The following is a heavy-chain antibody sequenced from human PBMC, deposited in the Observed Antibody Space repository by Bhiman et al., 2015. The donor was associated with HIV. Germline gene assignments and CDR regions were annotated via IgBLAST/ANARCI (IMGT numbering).Heavy chain of an antibody. D-gene: IGHD4-11*01. CDR3: ARNHRSSNWLGIFYYYMDV. V-gene: IGHV3-66*02. CDR2: IYNSGGT. CDR1: GFTVSTNY. J-gene: IGHJ6*03. Sequence: VQPGGSLRLSCVVSGFTVSTNYISWVRQAPGKGLEWVSVIYNSGGTYYADSVRGRFTISRDNSKNTLYLQMDSLRIEDTAVYYCARNHRSSNWLGIFYYYMDVWGKGTTVTVSS.